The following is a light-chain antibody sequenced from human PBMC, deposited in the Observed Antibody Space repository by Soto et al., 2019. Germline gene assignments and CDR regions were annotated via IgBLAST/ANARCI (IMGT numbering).Light chain of an antibody. CDR2: GAS. J-gene: IGKJ5*01. Sequence: ESVLIQSPDASSKNQGERATNSCRASESVTSSHLAWYQQKRGQAPRLLIYGASSRATGIPDRFSGSGSGTDFTLTISRLESGDFGVYYCQHDGSSSNTSGQGTRLE. CDR3: QHDGSSSNT. V-gene: IGKV3-20*01. CDR1: ESVTSSH.